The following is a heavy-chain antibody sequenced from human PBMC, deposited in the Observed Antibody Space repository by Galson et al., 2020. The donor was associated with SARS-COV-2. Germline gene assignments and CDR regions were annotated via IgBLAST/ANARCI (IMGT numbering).Heavy chain of an antibody. CDR3: ARIHYGEYAPEAFAI. D-gene: IGHD4-17*01. CDR2: ISHSGGT. V-gene: IGHV4-30-2*01. Sequence: SQTLSLICAVSVNSISRGSYSWDWSRQPPGKGLGWGGYISHSGGTYYNPSLKGRVTISGDRSKNQFSLRLSSVTAAATAVYYCARIHYGEYAPEAFAICGPGTRVTV. CDR1: VNSISRGSYS. J-gene: IGHJ3*02.